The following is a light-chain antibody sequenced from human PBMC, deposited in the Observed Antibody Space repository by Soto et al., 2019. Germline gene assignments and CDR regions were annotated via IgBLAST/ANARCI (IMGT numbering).Light chain of an antibody. V-gene: IGKV3-15*01. CDR2: GAS. J-gene: IGKJ5*01. CDR3: QQYDDWPPVT. Sequence: SVVPQSPATLSVSPGEGATVSCRASQSVNINLAWYQQKPGQAPRLLIYGASTRATGIPDRFSGSGSGTEFTLTISSLQSEDFAIYYCQQYDDWPPVTFGQGTRLEIK. CDR1: QSVNIN.